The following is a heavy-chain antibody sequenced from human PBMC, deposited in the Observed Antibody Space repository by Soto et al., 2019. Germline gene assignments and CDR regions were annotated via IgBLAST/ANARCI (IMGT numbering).Heavy chain of an antibody. CDR2: ISYDGSNK. Sequence: QVQLVESGGGVVQPGRSLRLSCAASGFTFSSYAMHWVRQAPGKGLEWVAVISYDGSNKYYADSVKGRFTISRDNSKNTLYMQMNSLRAEDTAVYYCARSKWCISTSCYRIAGYYYYGMDVWGQGTTVTVSS. D-gene: IGHD2-2*02. V-gene: IGHV3-30-3*01. CDR3: ARSKWCISTSCYRIAGYYYYGMDV. J-gene: IGHJ6*02. CDR1: GFTFSSYA.